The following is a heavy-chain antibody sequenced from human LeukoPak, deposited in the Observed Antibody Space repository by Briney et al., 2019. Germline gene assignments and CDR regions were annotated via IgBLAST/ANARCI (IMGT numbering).Heavy chain of an antibody. CDR1: GGSISSGDYY. CDR3: AGYQRTGLSATGLDY. J-gene: IGHJ4*02. Sequence: SETLSLTCTVSGGSISSGDYYWSWIRQPPGKGLEWIGYVYYSGSTKYNPSLKGRVTMSVDTSKNQFSLRLSSLTAADTAVYYCAGYQRTGLSATGLDYWGQGTLVTVSS. V-gene: IGHV4-61*08. D-gene: IGHD2-2*01. CDR2: VYYSGST.